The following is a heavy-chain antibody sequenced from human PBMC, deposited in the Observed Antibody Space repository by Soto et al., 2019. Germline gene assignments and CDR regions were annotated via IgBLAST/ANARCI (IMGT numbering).Heavy chain of an antibody. J-gene: IGHJ3*02. CDR2: IYYSGST. CDR1: GGSISSSSYY. V-gene: IGHV4-39*01. Sequence: SETLSLTCTVSGGSISSSSYYWGWIRQPPGKGLEWIGSIYYSGSTYYNPSLKSRVTISVDTSKNQFSLKLSSVTAADTAVYYCARHPTIYCSGGSCYDGGAFDIWGQGTMVT. CDR3: ARHPTIYCSGGSCYDGGAFDI. D-gene: IGHD2-15*01.